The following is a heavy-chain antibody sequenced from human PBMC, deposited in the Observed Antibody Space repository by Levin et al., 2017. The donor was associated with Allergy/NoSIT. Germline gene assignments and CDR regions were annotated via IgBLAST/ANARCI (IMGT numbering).Heavy chain of an antibody. Sequence: SETLSLTCTVSGGSISSGDYYWSWIRQPPGKGLEWIGYIYYSGSTYYNPSLKSRVTISVDTSKNQFSLKLSSVTAADTAVYYCARAQSDGVFRGAFDIWGQGTMVTVSS. CDR3: ARAQSDGVFRGAFDI. CDR2: IYYSGST. J-gene: IGHJ3*02. V-gene: IGHV4-30-4*01. D-gene: IGHD3-10*01. CDR1: GGSISSGDYY.